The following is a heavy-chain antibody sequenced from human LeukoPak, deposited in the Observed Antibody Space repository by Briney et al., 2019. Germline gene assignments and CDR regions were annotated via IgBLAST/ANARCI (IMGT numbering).Heavy chain of an antibody. Sequence: PGGSLRLSCAASGFTFDDYAMHRVRQAPGKGLEWVSGISWNSGSIGYADSVKGRFTISRDNSKNTLYLQMNSLRAEDTAVYYCAKDRWEVVASGYGMDVWGQGTTVTVSS. CDR3: AKDRWEVVASGYGMDV. J-gene: IGHJ6*02. D-gene: IGHD2-15*01. CDR2: ISWNSGSI. V-gene: IGHV3-9*01. CDR1: GFTFDDYA.